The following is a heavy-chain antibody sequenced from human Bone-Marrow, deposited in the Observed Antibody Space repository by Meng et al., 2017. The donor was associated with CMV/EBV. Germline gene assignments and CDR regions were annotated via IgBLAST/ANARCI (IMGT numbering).Heavy chain of an antibody. J-gene: IGHJ4*02. V-gene: IGHV3-11*01. CDR3: ARDRGAASGI. Sequence: GGSLRLSCAASGFILSDYYMSWTRQAPGKGLEWISYIDSSGGKISYIDSVQGRFTISRDNAKNSVYLQMNSLRVEDSGVYYCARDRGAASGIWGQRTLVAASS. CDR2: IDSSGGKI. CDR1: GFILSDYY. D-gene: IGHD3-10*01.